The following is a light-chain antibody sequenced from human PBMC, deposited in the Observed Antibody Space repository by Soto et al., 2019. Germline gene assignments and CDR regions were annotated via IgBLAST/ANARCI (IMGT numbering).Light chain of an antibody. V-gene: IGLV1-44*01. Sequence: QSVLTQPPSASWTPGQRVTISCSGSSSNIGSNTVNWYQQLPGTAPKLLIFSNNQRPSGVPDRFSGSRSGTSASLAITGLQSGDEANYYCAAWDDSLKAVLFGGGTKLTAL. CDR1: SSNIGSNT. J-gene: IGLJ3*02. CDR2: SNN. CDR3: AAWDDSLKAVL.